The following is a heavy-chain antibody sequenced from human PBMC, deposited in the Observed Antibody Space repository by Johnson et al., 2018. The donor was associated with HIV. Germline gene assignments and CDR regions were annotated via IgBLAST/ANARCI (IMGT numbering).Heavy chain of an antibody. CDR1: GFTFSSYW. CDR3: AGGEQLVHLGAFDI. V-gene: IGHV3-7*03. D-gene: IGHD6-13*01. Sequence: VQLLESGGGLVQPGGSLRLSCAASGFTFSSYWMSWVRQAPGKGLEWVANIKQDGSEKYYVDSVKGRFTISRDNAKNSLYLQMNSLRAEDTAVYYCAGGEQLVHLGAFDIWGQGTMVTVSS. CDR2: IKQDGSEK. J-gene: IGHJ3*02.